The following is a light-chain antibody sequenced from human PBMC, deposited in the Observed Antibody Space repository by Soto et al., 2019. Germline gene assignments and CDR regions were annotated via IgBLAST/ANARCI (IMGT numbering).Light chain of an antibody. CDR1: ESVPLNY. V-gene: IGKV3-20*01. J-gene: IGKJ1*01. Sequence: IVLPQSPATLSLSPWEIAPLSCRSSESVPLNYLAWYQQKPGQTPRVLIYRGSNRATDIPDRFSGSGSGTDFTLTISRLEPEDFAVYYCHQYGSSPQTFGQGTKVDIK. CDR3: HQYGSSPQT. CDR2: RGS.